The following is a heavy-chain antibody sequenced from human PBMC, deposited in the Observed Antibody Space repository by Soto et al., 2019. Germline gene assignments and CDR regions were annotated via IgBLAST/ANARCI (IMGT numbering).Heavy chain of an antibody. CDR1: GNSISTGDYS. D-gene: IGHD6-13*01. CDR2: IYHSGMT. J-gene: IGHJ6*02. Sequence: SVTLALTCAVSGNSISTGDYSRIWIRKPPGKVLDWIGYIYHSGMTYYNPSLKSRVTISVESSKNQFSLNLSSLTAADTAASYCDRGIADRPPALWDVWVQGTKVTV. V-gene: IGHV4-30-2*01. CDR3: DRGIADRPPALWDV.